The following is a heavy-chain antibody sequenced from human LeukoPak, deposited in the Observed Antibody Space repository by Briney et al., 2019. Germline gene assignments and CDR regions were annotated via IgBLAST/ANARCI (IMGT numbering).Heavy chain of an antibody. V-gene: IGHV4-34*01. CDR2: INHSGNT. J-gene: IGHJ3*02. Sequence: SETLSLTCAVYGESFSGYYWSWIRQPPGKGLEWIGEINHSGNTNYNPSLKSRVTISVDTSKNQFSLRLSSATAADTAVYYCARGLAFGVAAAFDIWGQGTMVTVSS. CDR1: GESFSGYY. D-gene: IGHD3-3*01. CDR3: ARGLAFGVAAAFDI.